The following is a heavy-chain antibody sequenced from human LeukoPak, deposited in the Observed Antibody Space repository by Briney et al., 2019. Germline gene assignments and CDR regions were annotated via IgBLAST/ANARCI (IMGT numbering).Heavy chain of an antibody. CDR2: IKQDGSEK. CDR1: GFTFSSSA. J-gene: IGHJ4*02. CDR3: ARRYFDY. Sequence: GGSLRLSCAASGFTFSSSAMSWVRQAPGKGLEWVANIKQDGSEKYYADSVKGRFIISRDNAKNALYLQMSSLRAEDTAIYYCARRYFDYWGQGTLVTVSS. V-gene: IGHV3-7*03.